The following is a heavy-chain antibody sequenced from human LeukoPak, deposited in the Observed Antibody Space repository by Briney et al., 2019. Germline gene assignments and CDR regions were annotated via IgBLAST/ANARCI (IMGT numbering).Heavy chain of an antibody. CDR3: ARDFGLYCSSTSCYYMDV. D-gene: IGHD2-2*01. J-gene: IGHJ6*03. CDR2: ISSSSSTI. CDR1: GFTFSTYS. Sequence: GGSLRLSCAASGFTFSTYSMNWVRQAPGKGLEWVSFISSSSSTIYYADSVKGRFTISRDNAKNSLYLQMNSLRAEDTAVYYCARDFGLYCSSTSCYYMDVWGKGTTVTVSS. V-gene: IGHV3-48*01.